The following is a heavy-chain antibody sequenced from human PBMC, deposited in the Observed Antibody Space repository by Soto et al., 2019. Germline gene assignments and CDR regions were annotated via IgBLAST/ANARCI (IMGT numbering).Heavy chain of an antibody. J-gene: IGHJ4*02. CDR3: AIGSVVVMGAATGGLIY. D-gene: IGHD2-21*01. CDR1: GGTFSSHG. Sequence: QVQLGQSGAEVKKPGSSVKVSCKASGGTFSSHGITWVRQAPGQGLEWMGGIIPMFGTPKYAQRFQGRVSITADKATATAYMELSSLRSEDTAVYYCAIGSVVVMGAATGGLIYWGQGALVTVAS. CDR2: IIPMFGTP. V-gene: IGHV1-69*06.